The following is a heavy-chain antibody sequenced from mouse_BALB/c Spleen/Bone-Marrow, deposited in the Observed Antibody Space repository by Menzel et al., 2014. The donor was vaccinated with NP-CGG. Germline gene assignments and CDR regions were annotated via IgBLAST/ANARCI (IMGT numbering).Heavy chain of an antibody. CDR2: IWGDGST. CDR1: GFSLTGYG. J-gene: IGHJ4*01. CDR3: ARDRGYDSYYAMDY. Sequence: VKLMESGPGLVAPSQSLSITCTVSGFSLTGYGVNWVRQPPGKGLEWLGMIWGDGSTDYNSALKSRLSISKDNSKSQVFLKMNSLQIDDTARYYCARDRGYDSYYAMDYWGQGTSVTVSS. V-gene: IGHV2-6-7*01. D-gene: IGHD2-2*01.